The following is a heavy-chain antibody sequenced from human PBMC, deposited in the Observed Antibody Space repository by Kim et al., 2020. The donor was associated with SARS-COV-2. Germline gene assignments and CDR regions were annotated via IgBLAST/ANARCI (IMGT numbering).Heavy chain of an antibody. CDR3: ARGSLMVRGVMRYYYGMDV. D-gene: IGHD3-10*01. V-gene: IGHV3-30*01. Sequence: GRFTISRDNSKNTLYLQMNSLRAEDTAVYYCARGSLMVRGVMRYYYGMDVWGQGTTVTVSS. J-gene: IGHJ6*02.